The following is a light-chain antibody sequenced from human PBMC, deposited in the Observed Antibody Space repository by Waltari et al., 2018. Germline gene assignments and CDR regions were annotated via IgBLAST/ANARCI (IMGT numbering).Light chain of an antibody. CDR3: ISYAGNNKYV. V-gene: IGLV2-8*01. CDR1: RSDVGAYNY. J-gene: IGLJ1*01. Sequence: QSALTQPPSASWSPGQSVTISCTGTRSDVGAYNYVSWYQQYPDKAPKLMIYEVTKRPSGVPDRFSGSKSGNTASLTVSGLQAEDEADYYCISYAGNNKYVLGAGTKVTVL. CDR2: EVT.